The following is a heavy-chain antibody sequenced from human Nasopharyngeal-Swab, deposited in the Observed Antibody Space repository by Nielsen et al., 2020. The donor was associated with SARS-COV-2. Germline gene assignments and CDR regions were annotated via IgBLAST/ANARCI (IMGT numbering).Heavy chain of an antibody. CDR3: ARGFGARDGYNLLVDY. CDR2: IYYSGST. Sequence: GSLRLSCTVSGGSISSYYWSWIRQPPGKGLEWIGYIYYSGSTNYNPSLKSRVTISVDTSKNQFSLKLSSVTAADTAVYYCARGFGARDGYNLLVDYWGQGTLVTVSS. V-gene: IGHV4-59*01. CDR1: GGSISSYY. J-gene: IGHJ4*02. D-gene: IGHD5-24*01.